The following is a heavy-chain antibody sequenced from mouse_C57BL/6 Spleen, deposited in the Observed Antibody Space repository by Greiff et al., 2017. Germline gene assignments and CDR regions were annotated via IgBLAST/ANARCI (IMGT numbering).Heavy chain of an antibody. V-gene: IGHV5-6*01. CDR2: ISSGGSYT. CDR3: ARRETMITRAMDY. CDR1: GFTFSSYG. D-gene: IGHD2-4*01. Sequence: EVHLVESGGDLVKPGGSLKLSCAASGFTFSSYGMSWVRQTPDKRLEWVATISSGGSYTYYPDSVKGRFTISRDNAKNTLYLQMSSLKSEDTAMYYCARRETMITRAMDYWGQGTSVTVSS. J-gene: IGHJ4*01.